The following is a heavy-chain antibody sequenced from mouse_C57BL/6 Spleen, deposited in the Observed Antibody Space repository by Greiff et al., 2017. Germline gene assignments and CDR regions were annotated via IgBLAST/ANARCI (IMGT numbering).Heavy chain of an antibody. CDR1: GYTFTDYY. V-gene: IGHV1-26*01. J-gene: IGHJ1*03. Sequence: EVQLQQSGPELVKPGASVKISCKASGYTFTDYYMNWVKQSHGKSLEWIGDINPNNGGTSYNQKFKGKATLTVDKSSSTAYMELRRLTSEDSAVYYCARRGSPHWYFDVWGTGTTVTVSS. CDR2: INPNNGGT. CDR3: ARRGSPHWYFDV.